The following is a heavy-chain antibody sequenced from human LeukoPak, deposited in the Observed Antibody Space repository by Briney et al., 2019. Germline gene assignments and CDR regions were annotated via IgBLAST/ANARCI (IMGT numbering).Heavy chain of an antibody. Sequence: GGSLRLSCAASGFTFDDYAMHWVRQAPGKGLEWVSLISWDGGSTYYADSVKGRFTISRDNSKNSLYLQMNSPRAEDTALYYCAKNVRRYGSGSYYIDYWGQGTLVTVSS. V-gene: IGHV3-43D*03. J-gene: IGHJ4*02. D-gene: IGHD3-10*01. CDR3: AKNVRRYGSGSYYIDY. CDR1: GFTFDDYA. CDR2: ISWDGGST.